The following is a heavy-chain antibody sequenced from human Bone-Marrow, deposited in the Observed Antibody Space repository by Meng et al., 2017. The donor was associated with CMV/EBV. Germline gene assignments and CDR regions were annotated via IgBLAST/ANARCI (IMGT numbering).Heavy chain of an antibody. Sequence: GSLRLSCAASGFTFSSYAMSWVRQAPGKGLEWVSAISGSGGSTYYADSVKGRFTISRDNSKNTLYLQMNSLRAEDTAVYYCAKDSAGSYFPQEGYYWVQGTLVTVSS. V-gene: IGHV3-23*01. D-gene: IGHD1-26*01. J-gene: IGHJ4*02. CDR2: ISGSGGST. CDR1: GFTFSSYA. CDR3: AKDSAGSYFPQEGYY.